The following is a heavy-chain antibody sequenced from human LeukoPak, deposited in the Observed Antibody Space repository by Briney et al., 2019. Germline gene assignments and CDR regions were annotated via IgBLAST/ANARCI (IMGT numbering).Heavy chain of an antibody. J-gene: IGHJ4*02. CDR2: IYPGDSTT. CDR3: ARQVTVATAGDY. V-gene: IGHV5-51*01. CDR1: RYSFAMYW. D-gene: IGHD6-13*01. Sequence: GESPKISCQGLRYSFAMYWIAWVRQMPGKGLEWMGIIYPGDSTTRYSPSFEGQVTISVDESISTAFLQWTSLKSSDTAMYYCARQVTVATAGDYWGQGTLVTISS.